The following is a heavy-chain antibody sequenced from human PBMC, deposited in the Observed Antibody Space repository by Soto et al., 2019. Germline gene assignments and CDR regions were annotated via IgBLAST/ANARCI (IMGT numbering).Heavy chain of an antibody. D-gene: IGHD3-3*01. CDR2: ISYDGSNK. Sequence: GGFLRLSCAASGFTFSSYAMHWVRQAPGKGLEWVAVISYDGSNKYYADSVKGRFTISRDNSKNTLYLQMNSLRAEDTAVYYCARDSLEWLLYSNWFDPWGQGTLVTVSS. V-gene: IGHV3-30-3*01. CDR1: GFTFSSYA. J-gene: IGHJ5*02. CDR3: ARDSLEWLLYSNWFDP.